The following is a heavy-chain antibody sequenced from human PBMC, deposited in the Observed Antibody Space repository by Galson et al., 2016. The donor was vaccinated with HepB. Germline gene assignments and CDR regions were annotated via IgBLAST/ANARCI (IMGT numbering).Heavy chain of an antibody. CDR3: ARVYSVGSISPWGF. CDR2: VYTSSIV. Sequence: TLSLTCSVSGGSMTRNVYYWGWIRQPPGKGLEFIGSVYTSSIVYYNPSLKSRAAISISMSENRFSLRLQSVTAADTAPYYFARVYSVGSISPWGFWGPGTAISVSS. J-gene: IGHJ4*02. D-gene: IGHD5/OR15-5a*01. CDR1: GGSMTRNVYY. V-gene: IGHV4-39*02.